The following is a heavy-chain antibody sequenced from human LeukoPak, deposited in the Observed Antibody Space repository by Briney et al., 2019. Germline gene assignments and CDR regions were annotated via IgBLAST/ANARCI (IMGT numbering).Heavy chain of an antibody. D-gene: IGHD6-13*01. CDR2: ISGSGGST. CDR3: ARRWIAVAGTLAKNNWFDP. V-gene: IGHV3-23*01. J-gene: IGHJ5*02. Sequence: PGGSLRLSCAASGFTFSSYVMSWVRQAPGKGLEWVSAISGSGGSTYYADSVKGRFTISRDNAKNSLYPQMNSLRAEDTAVYYCARRWIAVAGTLAKNNWFDPWGQGTLVTVSS. CDR1: GFTFSSYV.